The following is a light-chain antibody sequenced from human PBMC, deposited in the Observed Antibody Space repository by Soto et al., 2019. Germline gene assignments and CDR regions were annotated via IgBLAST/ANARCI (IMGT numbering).Light chain of an antibody. CDR2: AAS. CDR3: QQSYTTPIT. J-gene: IGKJ5*01. Sequence: DIQMTQSPSSLSASLGDRVTITCQASQDIRYYLNWYQQKPGKAPNLLVYAASSLQSGVPSRFTGSGSGTDFTLTVSSLQPEDFATYFCQQSYTTPITFGQGTRLEIK. V-gene: IGKV1-39*01. CDR1: QDIRYY.